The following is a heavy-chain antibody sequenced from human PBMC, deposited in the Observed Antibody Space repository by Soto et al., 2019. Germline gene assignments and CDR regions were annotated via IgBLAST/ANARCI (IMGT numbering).Heavy chain of an antibody. V-gene: IGHV4-34*01. Sequence: PSETLSLTCAVYGGSFSGYYWSWIRQPPGKGLEWIGEINHSGSTNYNPSLKSRVTISVDTSKNQFSLKLSSVTAADTAVYYCARGAAIAAAGTGYFQQWGQGTLVTVSS. CDR1: GGSFSGYY. J-gene: IGHJ1*01. D-gene: IGHD6-13*01. CDR2: INHSGST. CDR3: ARGAAIAAAGTGYFQQ.